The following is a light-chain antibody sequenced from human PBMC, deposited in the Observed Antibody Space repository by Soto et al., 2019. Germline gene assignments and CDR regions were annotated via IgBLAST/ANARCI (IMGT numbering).Light chain of an antibody. CDR3: QVWDTDIDHYV. J-gene: IGLJ1*01. CDR1: NIGTRN. CDR2: DDS. Sequence: SYELTQPPSVSVAPGQAATITCGGQNIGTRNVHWYQQKPGQAPVLVVYDDSDRPSGIPERFSGSNSGNTATLTISRVEAGDEADYYCQVWDTDIDHYVFGSGTQLTV. V-gene: IGLV3-21*02.